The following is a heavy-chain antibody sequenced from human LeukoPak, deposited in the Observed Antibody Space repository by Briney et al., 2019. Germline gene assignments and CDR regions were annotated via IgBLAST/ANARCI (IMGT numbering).Heavy chain of an antibody. CDR2: IYYTGPT. CDR1: GASISGSRYY. CDR3: ARLGMVRGVMGVVYYFDY. V-gene: IGHV4-39*07. Sequence: SETLSLTCTVSGASISGSRYYWGWIRQPPGKGLEWIGNIYYTGPTYYNASLESRVTISLDTSKNQLSLKLSSVTAADTAVYYCARLGMVRGVMGVVYYFDYWGQGTLVTVSS. J-gene: IGHJ4*02. D-gene: IGHD3-10*01.